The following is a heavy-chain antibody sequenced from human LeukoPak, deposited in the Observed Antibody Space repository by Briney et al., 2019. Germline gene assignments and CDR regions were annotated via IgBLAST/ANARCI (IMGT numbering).Heavy chain of an antibody. V-gene: IGHV1-2*02. CDR2: INPDIGGT. D-gene: IGHD3-10*01. Sequence: ASVKVSCKASGHTFSGYYIHWGRQAPGQGLEWMGWINPDIGGTKYAQQIQGRVTMTRDASISTAYMELSRLRSDDTAVYDCSRAGSGNLAAWFDHWGQGTLVTVSS. CDR3: SRAGSGNLAAWFDH. CDR1: GHTFSGYY. J-gene: IGHJ5*02.